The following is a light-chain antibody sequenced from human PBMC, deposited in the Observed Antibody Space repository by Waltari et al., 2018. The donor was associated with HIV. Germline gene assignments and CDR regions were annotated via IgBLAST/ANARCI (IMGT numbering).Light chain of an antibody. CDR1: SSNIGAGYD. J-gene: IGLJ3*02. CDR2: GTP. V-gene: IGLV1-40*01. Sequence: QSALTQPPSVSGAPGQRVTISCTGSSSNIGAGYDVHWYQQLPGTAPKLLIYGTPNRPSGVPDRFSGSKSGTSASLAITGLQTEDEGTYYCQSYDNSLSGHWGFGGGTKLTVL. CDR3: QSYDNSLSGHWG.